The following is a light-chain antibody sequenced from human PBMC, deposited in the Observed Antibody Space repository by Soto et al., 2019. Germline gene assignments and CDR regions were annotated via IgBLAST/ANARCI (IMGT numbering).Light chain of an antibody. J-gene: IGKJ3*01. Sequence: IVMTQSPATLSVSPGERATLSCRASQSFGNNLAWYQEKPGQAPRLLIYGASTRATGIPARFSGSGSGTEFTLTISNLQSEDFAIYSCQQYNNWPFTFGPGTKVDIK. V-gene: IGKV3D-15*01. CDR2: GAS. CDR1: QSFGNN. CDR3: QQYNNWPFT.